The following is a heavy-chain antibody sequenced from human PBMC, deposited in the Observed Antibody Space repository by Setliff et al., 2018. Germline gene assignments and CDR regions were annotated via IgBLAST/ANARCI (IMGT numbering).Heavy chain of an antibody. CDR2: IKQDGSEK. CDR1: GFTFSNSW. J-gene: IGHJ6*03. CDR3: ARNPPTMVRGVIYYYYYMDV. V-gene: IGHV3-7*01. D-gene: IGHD3-10*01. Sequence: PGGSLRLSCAASGFTFSNSWMSWVRQAPGKGLEWVANIKQDGSEKYYVDSVQGRFTISRDNAKNSLYLQMNSLRAEDTAVYYCARNPPTMVRGVIYYYYYMDVWGKGTTVTVSS.